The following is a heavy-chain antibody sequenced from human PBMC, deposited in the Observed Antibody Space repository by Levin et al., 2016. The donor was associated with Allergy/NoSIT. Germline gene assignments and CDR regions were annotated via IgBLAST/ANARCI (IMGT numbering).Heavy chain of an antibody. CDR3: AKDQAQSNYYYGMDV. V-gene: IGHV3-30*18. D-gene: IGHD5-24*01. CDR2: ISYDGSNK. J-gene: IGHJ6*02. Sequence: VRQAPGKGLEWVAVISYDGSNKYYADSVKGRFTISRDNSKNTLYLQMNSLRAEDTAVYYCAKDQAQSNYYYGMDVWGQGTTVTVSS.